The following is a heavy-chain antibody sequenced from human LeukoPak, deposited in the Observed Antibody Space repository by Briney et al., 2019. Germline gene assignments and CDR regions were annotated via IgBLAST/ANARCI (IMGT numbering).Heavy chain of an antibody. CDR2: IYYSGST. CDR1: GGSTSSYY. J-gene: IGHJ4*02. V-gene: IGHV4-59*01. D-gene: IGHD6-13*01. Sequence: SETLSLTCTVSGGSTSSYYWSWIRQPPGKGLEWIGYIYYSGSTNYNPSLKSRVTISVDTSKNQFSLKLSSVTAADTAVYYCARELTAGTFDYWGQGTLVTVSS. CDR3: ARELTAGTFDY.